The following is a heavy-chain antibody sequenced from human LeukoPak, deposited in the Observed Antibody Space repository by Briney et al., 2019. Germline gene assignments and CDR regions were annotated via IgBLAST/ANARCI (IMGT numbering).Heavy chain of an antibody. CDR3: ARDRGRWELLPDY. Sequence: ASVKVSCKASGYTFTGYYMHWVRQAPGQGLEWMGRINPNSGGTNYAQKFQGRVTTTRDTSISTAYMELSRLRSDDTAVYYCARDRGRWELLPDYWGQGTLVTVSS. J-gene: IGHJ4*02. CDR2: INPNSGGT. CDR1: GYTFTGYY. V-gene: IGHV1-2*06. D-gene: IGHD1-26*01.